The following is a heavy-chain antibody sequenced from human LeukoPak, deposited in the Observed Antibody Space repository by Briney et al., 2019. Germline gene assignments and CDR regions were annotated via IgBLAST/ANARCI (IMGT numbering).Heavy chain of an antibody. CDR3: ARTYYDFWSGQIYYYMDV. D-gene: IGHD3-3*01. Sequence: PSETLSLTCTVSGDSISSYYWSWIRRPPGKGLESIGYIYYSGSTKYNPSLKSRVTISLDTSKNQFSLKLSSVTAADTAVYYCARTYYDFWSGQIYYYMDVWGKGTTVTVSS. CDR1: GDSISSYY. CDR2: IYYSGST. V-gene: IGHV4-59*03. J-gene: IGHJ6*03.